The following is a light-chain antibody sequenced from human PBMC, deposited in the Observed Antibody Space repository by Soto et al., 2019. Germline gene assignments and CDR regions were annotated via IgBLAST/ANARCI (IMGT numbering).Light chain of an antibody. CDR1: QVITNN. CDR2: DAF. CDR3: HQRSSWPIT. V-gene: IGKV3-11*01. Sequence: TQSPSSLSASIGDRVTITCRASQVITNNVAWYQEKPGQAPRLLIYDAFNRATGIPARFSGSGSGTDFTLTISSLEPEDFAVYYCHQRSSWPITFGQGTRLEIK. J-gene: IGKJ5*01.